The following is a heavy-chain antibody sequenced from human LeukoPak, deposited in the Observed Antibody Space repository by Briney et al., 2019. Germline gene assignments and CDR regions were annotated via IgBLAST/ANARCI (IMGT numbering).Heavy chain of an antibody. CDR2: IRYDGSSK. CDR3: AKVGPAYDFWSGFDY. D-gene: IGHD3-3*01. J-gene: IGHJ4*02. CDR1: GFTFSTYG. Sequence: GGSLRLSCAASGFTFSTYGMHWVRQTPGKGLEWVAFIRYDGSSKSYADSVKGRFTISRDNSKNVLYLQMNSLRADDTAVYYCAKVGPAYDFWSGFDYWGQGTLVTVSS. V-gene: IGHV3-30*02.